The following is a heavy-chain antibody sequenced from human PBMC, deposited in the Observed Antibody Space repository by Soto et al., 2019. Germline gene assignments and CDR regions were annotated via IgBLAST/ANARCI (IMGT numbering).Heavy chain of an antibody. CDR1: GGTFSSYA. Sequence: QVQLVQSGAEVKKPGSSVKVSCKASGGTFSSYAISWVRQAPGQGLEWMGGIIPIFGTANYAQKFQGRVTITADESTTTAKRERSRLRSEDTAVYYCARIGYYYVAGSYYGRKNYYYQGRDVWGQGTTVTVSS. CDR3: ARIGYYYVAGSYYGRKNYYYQGRDV. V-gene: IGHV1-69*01. CDR2: IIPIFGTA. J-gene: IGHJ6*02. D-gene: IGHD3-10*01.